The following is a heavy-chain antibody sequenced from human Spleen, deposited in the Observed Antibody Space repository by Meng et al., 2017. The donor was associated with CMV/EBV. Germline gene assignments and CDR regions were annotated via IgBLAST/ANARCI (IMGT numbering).Heavy chain of an antibody. V-gene: IGHV4-39*01. CDR1: GDSISSSNYY. J-gene: IGHJ5*02. Sequence: SETLSLTCTVSGDSISSSNYYWGWIRQPPGKGLEWIGSMYYTGSTYYNPSLKSRPTISGDTSKNQFSLRLSSVTAADTAVYYCARHRVGPWGQGTLVTVSS. CDR2: MYYTGST. D-gene: IGHD3-10*01. CDR3: ARHRVGP.